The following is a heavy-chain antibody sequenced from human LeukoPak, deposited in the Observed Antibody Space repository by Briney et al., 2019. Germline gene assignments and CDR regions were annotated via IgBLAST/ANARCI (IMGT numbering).Heavy chain of an antibody. CDR2: IIPIFGTA. V-gene: IGHV1-69*01. CDR1: GGTFSSYA. D-gene: IGHD3-22*01. J-gene: IGHJ4*02. CDR3: AKDLNARDYYDKRYYFDY. Sequence: ASVKVSCKASGGTFSSYAISWVRQAPGQGLEWMGGIIPIFGTANYAQKFQGRVTITADESTSTAYMELSSLRSEDTAVYYCAKDLNARDYYDKRYYFDYWGQGTLVTVSS.